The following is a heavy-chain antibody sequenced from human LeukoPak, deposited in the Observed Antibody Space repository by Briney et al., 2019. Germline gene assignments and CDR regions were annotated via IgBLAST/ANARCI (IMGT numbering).Heavy chain of an antibody. D-gene: IGHD5-12*01. Sequence: ASVKVSCRVSGYTLTELSMHGVRQAPGKGLEWLGGFDPEDGETIYAQKFQGRVTMTEDTSTDTAYMELSSLRSEDTAVYYCATEYSGYENGFDYWGQGTLVTVSS. CDR3: ATEYSGYENGFDY. CDR2: FDPEDGET. J-gene: IGHJ4*02. CDR1: GYTLTELS. V-gene: IGHV1-24*01.